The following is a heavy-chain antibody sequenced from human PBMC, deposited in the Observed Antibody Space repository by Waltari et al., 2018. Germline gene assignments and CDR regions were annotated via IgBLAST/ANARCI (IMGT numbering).Heavy chain of an antibody. CDR1: GFTFNRYY. D-gene: IGHD2-21*01. Sequence: EVELWESGGGLVQPGGSLRLSCAASGFTFNRYYMSWVRQAPGKGLEGVSAIDSRGGGTYYADSVKGRFAISRDNSRDTLYLHMNRLTSDDTAVYFCVKIAILELQDVEQDSWGQGTLVSVSS. V-gene: IGHV3-23*05. CDR2: IDSRGGGT. J-gene: IGHJ4*02. CDR3: VKIAILELQDVEQDS.